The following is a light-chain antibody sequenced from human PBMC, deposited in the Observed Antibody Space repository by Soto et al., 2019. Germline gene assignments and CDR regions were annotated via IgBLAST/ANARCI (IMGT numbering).Light chain of an antibody. V-gene: IGKV2-28*01. CDR1: QSLLHSNGDNY. Sequence: DTVMTQSPLSLSVTPGEPASISCRSSQSLLHSNGDNYLDWYVQKPGQSPQLLIYLGSNRASGVSGRFSGSESGTDFKLKISRVEAEDVGVYSCMQGLQSPVSFGGGTKVEIK. CDR2: LGS. J-gene: IGKJ4*01. CDR3: MQGLQSPVS.